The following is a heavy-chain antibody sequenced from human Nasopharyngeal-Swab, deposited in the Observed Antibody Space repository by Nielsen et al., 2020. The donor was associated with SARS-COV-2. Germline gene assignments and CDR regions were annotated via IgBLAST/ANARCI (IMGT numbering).Heavy chain of an antibody. V-gene: IGHV3-21*01. D-gene: IGHD3-3*01. CDR1: GFTFSNNS. CDR3: ARGTVFGVANGMDV. CDR2: IGRYGTDI. Sequence: GESLKIACAASGFTFSNNSINWVRQAPGKGLEWVSSIGRYGTDIFHADSVKGRFSVFRDAANKSIYLQMRSLRAEDTAVYYCARGTVFGVANGMDVWGQGTTVTVSS. J-gene: IGHJ6*02.